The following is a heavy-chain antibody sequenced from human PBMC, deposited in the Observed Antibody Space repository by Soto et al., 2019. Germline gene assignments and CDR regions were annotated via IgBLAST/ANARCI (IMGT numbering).Heavy chain of an antibody. CDR3: TRDLWGYCGTDCYPLDV. CDR2: MYNTGST. V-gene: IGHV4-59*01. CDR1: GGSISGYY. D-gene: IGHD2-21*02. Sequence: SETLSLTCTVSGGSISGYYWSWIRQPPGKGLEWIGYMYNTGSTVYNPSFKSRVTISVDTSKNQFSLKLNSVTAADTAVYYCTRDLWGYCGTDCYPLDVWGQGTTVTVSS. J-gene: IGHJ6*02.